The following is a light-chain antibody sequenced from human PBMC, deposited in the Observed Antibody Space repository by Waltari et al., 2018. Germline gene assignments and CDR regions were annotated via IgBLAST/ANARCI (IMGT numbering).Light chain of an antibody. Sequence: IVLTQSPATPSLSPGQRATLSCRASQSVYTTYLAWYQQKPGQAPRLLISSSSNRATGIPDRFSGRGSGTDFTLTISRLGPGDFAVYYCHQYGTSPWPFGQGTKVEIK. V-gene: IGKV3-20*01. CDR3: HQYGTSPWP. CDR1: QSVYTTY. J-gene: IGKJ1*01. CDR2: SSS.